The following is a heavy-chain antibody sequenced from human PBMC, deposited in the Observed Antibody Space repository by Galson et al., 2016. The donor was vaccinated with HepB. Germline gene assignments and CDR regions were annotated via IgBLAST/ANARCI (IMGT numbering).Heavy chain of an antibody. V-gene: IGHV3-23*01. D-gene: IGHD5-18*01. CDR2: ISGSGTTT. CDR3: AKPRRYNHGALHI. J-gene: IGHJ3*02. CDR1: GFPFTTSA. Sequence: SLRLSCAASGFPFTTSAMNWVRQAPGKGLQWVSFISGSGTTTFYTDSVKGRFTISRDNSKNMLYLQMHSLRAEDTAVYSFAKPRRYNHGALHIWGQGTMVTVSS.